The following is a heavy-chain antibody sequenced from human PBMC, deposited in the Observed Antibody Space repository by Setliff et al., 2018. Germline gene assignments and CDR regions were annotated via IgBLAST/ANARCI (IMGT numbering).Heavy chain of an antibody. CDR3: ARDPTGTTFPRRSFYMDV. Sequence: GASVKVSCKASGYSFSDFYIHWVRQVPGRGPQWLGGLNPRSGARDYAQKFQGRLTLTRDTSINPAYLELRSLSSDDTAVYYCARDPTGTTFPRRSFYMDVWGRGTTVTVSS. D-gene: IGHD1-7*01. V-gene: IGHV1-2*02. CDR1: GYSFSDFY. CDR2: LNPRSGAR. J-gene: IGHJ6*03.